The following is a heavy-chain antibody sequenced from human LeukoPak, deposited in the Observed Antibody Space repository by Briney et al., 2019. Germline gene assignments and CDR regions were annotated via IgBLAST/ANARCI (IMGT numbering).Heavy chain of an antibody. CDR3: ARDRDSSGYIFDY. D-gene: IGHD3-22*01. CDR2: IYYTGST. J-gene: IGHJ4*02. CDR1: GGSIGGGGNY. V-gene: IGHV4-31*03. Sequence: KVSKTPSLTCPFPGGSIGGGGNYWSGIRQPPGRGLEGFGYIYYTGSTYYNPSLKSRVTISVDTSKNQFSLKLSSVTAADTAVYYCARDRDSSGYIFDYWGQGTLVTVSS.